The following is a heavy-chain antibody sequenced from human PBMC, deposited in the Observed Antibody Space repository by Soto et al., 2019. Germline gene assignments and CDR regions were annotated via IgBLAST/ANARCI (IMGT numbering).Heavy chain of an antibody. V-gene: IGHV1-24*01. Sequence: ASVKVSCKVSGYTLTELSMHWVRQAPGKGLEWMGGFDPEDGETIYAQKFQGRVTMTEDTSTDTAYMELSSLRSEDTAVYYCATAAVGADAFDIWGQGTMVTVSS. CDR2: FDPEDGET. D-gene: IGHD1-26*01. CDR1: GYTLTELS. CDR3: ATAAVGADAFDI. J-gene: IGHJ3*02.